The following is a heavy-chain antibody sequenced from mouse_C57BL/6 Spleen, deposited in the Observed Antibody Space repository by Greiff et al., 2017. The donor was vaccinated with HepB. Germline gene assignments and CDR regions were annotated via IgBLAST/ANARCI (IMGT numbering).Heavy chain of an antibody. CDR3: ARRDYGSSYRYAMDY. CDR2: INPNNGGT. D-gene: IGHD1-1*01. V-gene: IGHV1-18*01. CDR1: GYTFTDYN. J-gene: IGHJ4*01. Sequence: EVQLQQSGPELVKPGASVKIPCKASGYTFTDYNMDWVKQSHGKSLEWIGDINPNNGGTIYNQKFKGKATLTVDKSSSTAYMELRSLTSEDTAVYYGARRDYGSSYRYAMDYWGQGTSVTVSS.